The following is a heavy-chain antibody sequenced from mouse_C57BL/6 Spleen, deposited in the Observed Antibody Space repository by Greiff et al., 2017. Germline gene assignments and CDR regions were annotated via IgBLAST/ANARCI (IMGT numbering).Heavy chain of an antibody. CDR2: ISDGGSYT. Sequence: EVKLQESGGGLVKPGGSLKLSCAASGFTFSSYAMSWVRQTPEKRLEWVATISDGGSYTYYPDNVKGRFTISRDNAKNNLYLQMSHLKSEDTAMYYCARDEGGYYGSSYGDYWGQGTTLTVSS. CDR3: ARDEGGYYGSSYGDY. J-gene: IGHJ2*01. D-gene: IGHD1-1*01. CDR1: GFTFSSYA. V-gene: IGHV5-4*01.